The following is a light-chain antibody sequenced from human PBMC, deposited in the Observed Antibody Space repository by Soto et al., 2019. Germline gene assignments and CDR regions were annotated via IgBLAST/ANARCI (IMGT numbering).Light chain of an antibody. CDR1: QSVGRS. V-gene: IGKV3-15*01. CDR3: QQYDNWPSVT. CDR2: GTS. Sequence: IVMTQSPATLSVSPGERATLSCRASQSVGRSLAWYQQKPGQAPRLLMYGTSARATGTPATFSGSGSGTEFTLTISSLQSEDFAVYYCQQYDNWPSVTFGGGTKVDIK. J-gene: IGKJ4*01.